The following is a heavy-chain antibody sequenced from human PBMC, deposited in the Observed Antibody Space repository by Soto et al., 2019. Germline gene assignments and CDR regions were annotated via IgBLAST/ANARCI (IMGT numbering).Heavy chain of an antibody. J-gene: IGHJ5*02. V-gene: IGHV3-13*01. CDR2: IGTAGDT. CDR3: ARAVFSSSWYFPWFDP. CDR1: GFTFSSYD. Sequence: GSLRLSCAASGFTFSSYDMHWVRQATGKGLEWVSAIGTAGDTYYPGSVKGRFTISRENAKNSLYLQMNSLRAEDTAVYYCARAVFSSSWYFPWFDPWGQGTLVTVSS. D-gene: IGHD6-13*01.